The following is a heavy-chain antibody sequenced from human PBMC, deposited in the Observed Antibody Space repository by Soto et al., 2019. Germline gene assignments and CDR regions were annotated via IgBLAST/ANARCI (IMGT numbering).Heavy chain of an antibody. D-gene: IGHD3-3*01. CDR3: ARDRDFWSGYPKYYFDY. CDR1: GFTFSDYY. CDR2: ISSSGSTI. Sequence: PGGSLRLSCAASGFTFSDYYMSWIRQAPGKGLEWVSYISSSGSTIYYAGSVKGRFTISRDNAKNSLYLQMNSLRAEDTAVYYCARDRDFWSGYPKYYFDYWGQGSLVTVSS. J-gene: IGHJ4*02. V-gene: IGHV3-11*01.